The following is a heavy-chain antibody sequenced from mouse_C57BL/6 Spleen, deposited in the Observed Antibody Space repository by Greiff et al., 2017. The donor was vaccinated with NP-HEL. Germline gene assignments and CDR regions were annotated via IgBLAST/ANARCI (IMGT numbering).Heavy chain of an antibody. J-gene: IGHJ4*01. Sequence: QVQLKQSGAELVKPGASVKISCKASGYAFSSYWMNWVKQRPGKGLEWIGQIYPGDGDTNYNGKFKGKATLTADKSSSTAYMQLSSLTSEDSAVYFCARSGYSNYDYAMDYWGQGTSVTVSS. CDR1: GYAFSSYW. V-gene: IGHV1-80*01. CDR3: ARSGYSNYDYAMDY. D-gene: IGHD2-5*01. CDR2: IYPGDGDT.